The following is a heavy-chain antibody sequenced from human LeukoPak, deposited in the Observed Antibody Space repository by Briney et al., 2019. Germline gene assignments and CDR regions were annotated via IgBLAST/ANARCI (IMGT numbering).Heavy chain of an antibody. CDR1: GYTFTSYY. Sequence: ASVKVSCKASGYTFTSYYMHWVRQAPGQGLEWMGRINPNSGATDYAQRFQGRVTMIWDTSISTAYMELSRLKFDDTAVYYCARGGMDVWGQGTTVTASS. CDR3: ARGGMDV. V-gene: IGHV1-2*06. J-gene: IGHJ6*02. CDR2: INPNSGAT.